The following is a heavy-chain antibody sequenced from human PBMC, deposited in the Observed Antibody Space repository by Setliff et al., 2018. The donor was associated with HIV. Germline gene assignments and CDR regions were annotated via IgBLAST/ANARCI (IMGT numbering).Heavy chain of an antibody. D-gene: IGHD3-22*01. CDR1: GGSISTSY. Sequence: PSETLSLTCTVSGGSISTSYWNWIRQPPGKGLEWIAYIYISGTTNYNPSLKSRVTISLDTSRNQFSLKLGSVTAADTAMYYCARETYYYDNPQYYYYYMDVWGKGTTVTVSS. CDR2: IYISGTT. J-gene: IGHJ6*03. V-gene: IGHV4-4*09. CDR3: ARETYYYDNPQYYYYYMDV.